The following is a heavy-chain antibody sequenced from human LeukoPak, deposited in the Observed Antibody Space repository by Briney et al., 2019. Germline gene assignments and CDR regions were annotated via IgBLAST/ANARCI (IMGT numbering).Heavy chain of an antibody. CDR2: IYTSGST. Sequence: PSETLSLTCTVSGGSLRSYYWSWIRQPAGKGLECIGRIYTSGSTNYNPSLKSRVTMSVDTSKNQFSLKLSSVTAADTAVYYCARDPGYYGSGTIGAFDIWGQGTMVTVSS. J-gene: IGHJ3*02. CDR3: ARDPGYYGSGTIGAFDI. CDR1: GGSLRSYY. V-gene: IGHV4-4*07. D-gene: IGHD3-10*01.